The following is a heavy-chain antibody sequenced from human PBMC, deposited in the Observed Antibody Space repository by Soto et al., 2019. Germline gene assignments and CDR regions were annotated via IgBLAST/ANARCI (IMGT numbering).Heavy chain of an antibody. CDR1: GYTFTGYY. V-gene: IGHV1-2*02. Sequence: ASLKFSCKSSGYTFTGYYMHWVRQAPGQGLEWMGWINPNSGGTNYSQKFQGRVTMTRDTSISTAYMELSRLRSDDTAVYYCARGEIRVDSNYYCYGMDVWGQGTTVTVSS. CDR3: ARGEIRVDSNYYCYGMDV. J-gene: IGHJ6*02. CDR2: INPNSGGT. D-gene: IGHD5-12*01.